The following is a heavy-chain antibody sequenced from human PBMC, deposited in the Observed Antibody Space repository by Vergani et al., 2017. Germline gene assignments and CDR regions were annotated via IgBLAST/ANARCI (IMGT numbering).Heavy chain of an antibody. CDR2: INHSGST. J-gene: IGHJ6*03. CDR3: ARGVRDIVVVPAATHGYYYYYMDV. D-gene: IGHD2-2*01. V-gene: IGHV4-34*01. CDR1: GGSFSGYY. Sequence: QVQLQQWGAGLLKPSETLSLTCAVYGGSFSGYYWSWIRQPPGKGLEWIGEINHSGSTNYNPSLKSRVTISVDTSKNQFSLKLSSVTAADTAVYYCARGVRDIVVVPAATHGYYYYYMDVWGKGP.